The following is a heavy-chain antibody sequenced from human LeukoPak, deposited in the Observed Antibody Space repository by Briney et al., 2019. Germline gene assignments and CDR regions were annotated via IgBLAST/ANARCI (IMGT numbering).Heavy chain of an antibody. CDR3: AGMVWGGYYYYYYYMDV. CDR1: GGSISSGGYY. Sequence: SQTLSLTCTVSGGSISSGGYYWSWIRQRPGKGLEWIGYIYYSGSTYYNPSLKSRVTISVDTSKNQFSLKLSSVTAADTAVYYCAGMVWGGYYYYYYYMDVWGKGTTVTVSS. D-gene: IGHD6-19*01. V-gene: IGHV4-31*03. J-gene: IGHJ6*03. CDR2: IYYSGST.